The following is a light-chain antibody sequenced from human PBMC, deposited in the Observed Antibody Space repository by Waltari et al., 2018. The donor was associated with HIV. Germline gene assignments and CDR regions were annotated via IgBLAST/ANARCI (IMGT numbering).Light chain of an antibody. CDR3: QSYDRSLSASVV. CDR2: GNK. CDR1: SPNIGADYD. Sequence: QSVLTQPPSVSGAPGQRVTISCTGGSPNIGADYDVPWYQPIPGTAPKLLISGNKNRPSGVPDRFSASKSGTSASLAITGLQAEDEADYFCQSYDRSLSASVVFGGGTKLTVL. J-gene: IGLJ2*01. V-gene: IGLV1-40*01.